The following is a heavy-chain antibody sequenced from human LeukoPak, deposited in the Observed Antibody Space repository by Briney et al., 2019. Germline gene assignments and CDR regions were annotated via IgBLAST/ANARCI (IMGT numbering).Heavy chain of an antibody. Sequence: GGSLRLSCAASGFTFRTSWMSWVRQAPGKGLEWMTNINGDGSVKNYVDSVKGRFTISRDNAETSLYLQMNSLRAEDTAVYFCARDRAYSTFDYWGQGTLVTVSS. V-gene: IGHV3-7*01. CDR2: INGDGSVK. J-gene: IGHJ4*02. CDR1: GFTFRTSW. D-gene: IGHD3-16*01. CDR3: ARDRAYSTFDY.